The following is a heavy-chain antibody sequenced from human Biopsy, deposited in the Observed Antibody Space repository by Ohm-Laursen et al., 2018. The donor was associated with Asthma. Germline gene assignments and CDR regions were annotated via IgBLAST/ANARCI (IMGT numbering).Heavy chain of an antibody. D-gene: IGHD6-13*01. CDR3: VRGSSSWHHGPFHYYYGLDV. V-gene: IGHV4-39*01. J-gene: IGHJ6*02. CDR2: FYYSGTT. Sequence: TLSLTCSLSSGSGGYMRSGNYYWGWIRQPPGKGLEWIGSFYYSGTTYYNPSLESRVTVSADTSKNQFSLKLTFVTAADTAVYYCVRGSSSWHHGPFHYYYGLDVWGQGTTATVSS. CDR1: SGSGGYMRSGNYY.